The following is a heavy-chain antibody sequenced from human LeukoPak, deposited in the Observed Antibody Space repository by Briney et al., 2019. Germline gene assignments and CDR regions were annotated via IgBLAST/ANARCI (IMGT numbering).Heavy chain of an antibody. V-gene: IGHV3-9*01. D-gene: IGHD6-19*01. Sequence: GGSLRLSGAASGFTFDDYAMHWVRQAPGKGLEWVSGISWNSGSIGYADSVKGRFTISRDNAKDSLYLQMNSLRAEDTALYYCAKDTGIAVAGPFDYWGQGTLVTVSS. CDR3: AKDTGIAVAGPFDY. CDR1: GFTFDDYA. J-gene: IGHJ4*02. CDR2: ISWNSGSI.